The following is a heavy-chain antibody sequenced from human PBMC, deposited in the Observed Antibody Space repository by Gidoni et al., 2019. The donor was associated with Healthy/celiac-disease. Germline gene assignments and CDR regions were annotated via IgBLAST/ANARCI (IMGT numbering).Heavy chain of an antibody. D-gene: IGHD2-15*01. Sequence: EVQLVESGGGLVKPGGSLRLSCAASVCTFSSYSMNWVRQAPGKGLEWVSSISSSSMYIYYADSVKGRFTISRDNAKNSLYLQMNSLRAEDTAVYYCASLIVVGLFDIWGQGTMVTVSS. V-gene: IGHV3-21*01. CDR1: VCTFSSYS. J-gene: IGHJ3*02. CDR3: ASLIVVGLFDI. CDR2: ISSSSMYI.